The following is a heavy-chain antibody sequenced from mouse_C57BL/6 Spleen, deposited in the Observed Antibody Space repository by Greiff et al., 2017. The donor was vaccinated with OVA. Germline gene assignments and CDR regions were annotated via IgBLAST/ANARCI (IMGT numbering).Heavy chain of an antibody. Sequence: VQLQQPGAELVKPGASVKLSCKASGYTFTSYWMQWVKQRPEQGLEWIGWIDPENGDTEYASKFQGKATITADTSSNTAYLQLSSLTSEDTAVYYCTSPGRAMDYWGQGTSVTVSS. CDR3: TSPGRAMDY. J-gene: IGHJ4*01. V-gene: IGHV14-4*01. D-gene: IGHD4-1*01. CDR1: GYTFTSYW. CDR2: IDPENGDT.